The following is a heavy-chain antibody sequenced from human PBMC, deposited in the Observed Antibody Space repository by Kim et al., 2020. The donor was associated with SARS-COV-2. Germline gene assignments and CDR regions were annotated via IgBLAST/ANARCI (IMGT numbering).Heavy chain of an antibody. D-gene: IGHD6-19*01. Sequence: GGSLRLSCAASGFTFDDYAMHWVRQAPGKGLEWVSGISWNSGSIGYADSVKGRFTISRDNAKNSLYLQMNSLRAEDTALYYCAKDIPRYSSGWRLFDDWGQGTLVTVSS. CDR3: AKDIPRYSSGWRLFDD. CDR1: GFTFDDYA. V-gene: IGHV3-9*01. CDR2: ISWNSGSI. J-gene: IGHJ4*02.